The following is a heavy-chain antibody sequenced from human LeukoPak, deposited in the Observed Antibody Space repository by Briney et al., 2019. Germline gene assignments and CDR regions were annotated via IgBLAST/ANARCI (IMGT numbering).Heavy chain of an antibody. V-gene: IGHV3-7*01. CDR2: IKQDGSEK. Sequence: GGSLRLSCAASGFTFSSYWMTCVRQAPGKGLECVANIKQDGSEKYYVDSMKGRFTISRDNAKNSLYLQMNSLRAEDTAVYYCAKGLGYYDILTGDYWGQGTLVTVSS. D-gene: IGHD3-9*01. J-gene: IGHJ4*02. CDR3: AKGLGYYDILTGDY. CDR1: GFTFSSYW.